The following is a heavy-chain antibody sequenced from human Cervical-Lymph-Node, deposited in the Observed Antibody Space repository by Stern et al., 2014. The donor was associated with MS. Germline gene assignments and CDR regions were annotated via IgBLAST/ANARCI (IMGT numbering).Heavy chain of an antibody. CDR2: IYPGDSDT. Sequence: VQSGAAVKKPGESLKISCKTSGYSFSNFWIGWERQMPGKRLEWMGIIYPGDSDTTYSPSFQGQVTISPDESISTAYLQWRSLKASDTAMYYFVRRRDSGGYDTFDIWGQGTMLIVSS. CDR3: VRRRDSGGYDTFDI. CDR1: GYSFSNFW. J-gene: IGHJ3*02. D-gene: IGHD3-22*01. V-gene: IGHV5-51*01.